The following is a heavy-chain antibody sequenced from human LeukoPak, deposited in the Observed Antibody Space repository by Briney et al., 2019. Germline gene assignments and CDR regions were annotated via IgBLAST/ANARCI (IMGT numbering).Heavy chain of an antibody. CDR1: GYTLTEFS. D-gene: IGHD5-18*01. CDR3: AAHCPTAMVCDNDY. CDR2: FDPEDGET. Sequence: ASLKVSCKVSGYTLTEFSMHWVRQAPGKGLEWMGSFDPEDGETIYAQNFQGRVTMTEDTSTDTAYMELTSLRSEDTAVYYCAAHCPTAMVCDNDYWGQGTLVTVSS. V-gene: IGHV1-24*01. J-gene: IGHJ4*02.